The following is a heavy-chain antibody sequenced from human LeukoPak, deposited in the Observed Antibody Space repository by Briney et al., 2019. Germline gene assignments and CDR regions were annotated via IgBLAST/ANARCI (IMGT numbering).Heavy chain of an antibody. J-gene: IGHJ5*02. V-gene: IGHV4-34*01. D-gene: IGHD2-2*01. CDR1: GGSFSGYY. Sequence: SETLTLTCAVYGGSFSGYYWSWIRQPPGKGLEWIGEINHSGSTNYNPSPKSRVTISVDTSKNQFSLKLSSVTAADTAVYYCALSGCSSTSCFTFDPWGQGTLVTVSS. CDR2: INHSGST. CDR3: ALSGCSSTSCFTFDP.